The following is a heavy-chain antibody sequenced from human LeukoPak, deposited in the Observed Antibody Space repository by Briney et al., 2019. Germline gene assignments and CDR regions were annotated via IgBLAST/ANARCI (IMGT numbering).Heavy chain of an antibody. J-gene: IGHJ4*02. D-gene: IGHD3-22*01. Sequence: PGGSLRLSCAASGFTFDDYAMHWVRQAPGKGLEWVSGISWNSGSIGYADSVKGRFTISRDNAKNSLYLQMNSLRAEDMAVYYCAKDGASGYYPYYFDYWGQGTLVTVSS. CDR1: GFTFDDYA. V-gene: IGHV3-9*03. CDR2: ISWNSGSI. CDR3: AKDGASGYYPYYFDY.